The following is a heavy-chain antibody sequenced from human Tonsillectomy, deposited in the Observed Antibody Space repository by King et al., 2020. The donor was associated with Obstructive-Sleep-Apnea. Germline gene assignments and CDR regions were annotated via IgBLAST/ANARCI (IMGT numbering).Heavy chain of an antibody. CDR1: GYSFTSYW. V-gene: IGHV5-51*01. CDR2: IYPGDSDT. J-gene: IGHJ4*02. D-gene: IGHD6-19*01. Sequence: VQLVESGAEVKKPGESLKISCKGSGYSFTSYWIGWVRQMPGKGLEWMGIIYPGDSDTRYSPSFQGQVTISADKSNSTAYLQWGSLKASDTAMYYWAGLGRASSGWYSGPYWGKGTLVTVSS. CDR3: AGLGRASSGWYSGPY.